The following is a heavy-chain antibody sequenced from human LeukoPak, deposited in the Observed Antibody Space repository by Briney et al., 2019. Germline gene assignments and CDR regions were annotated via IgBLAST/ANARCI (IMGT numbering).Heavy chain of an antibody. D-gene: IGHD3-9*01. CDR3: ARATGYYDDY. CDR1: GGTFSSYA. V-gene: IGHV1-8*02. Sequence: GASVKVSCKASGGTFSSYAISWVRQAPGQGLEWMGWVNPNSGNTGYAQKFQGRVTMTRNTSISTAYMELSSLRSEDTAVYYCARATGYYDDYWGQGTLVTVSS. J-gene: IGHJ4*02. CDR2: VNPNSGNT.